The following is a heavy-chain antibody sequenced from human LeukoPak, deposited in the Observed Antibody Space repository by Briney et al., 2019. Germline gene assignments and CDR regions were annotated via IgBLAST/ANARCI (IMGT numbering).Heavy chain of an antibody. CDR1: GGSISSSTYY. Sequence: PSETLSLTCTVPGGSISSSTYYWGWIRQPPGKGLEWIGSGYYSGKIYYSPSLKTRVTISVDTPKNQFSLKLSSVTAADTAVYYCARRRGSGWYWEFDYWGQGTLVTVSS. D-gene: IGHD6-19*01. CDR3: ARRRGSGWYWEFDY. V-gene: IGHV4-39*01. J-gene: IGHJ4*02. CDR2: GYYSGKI.